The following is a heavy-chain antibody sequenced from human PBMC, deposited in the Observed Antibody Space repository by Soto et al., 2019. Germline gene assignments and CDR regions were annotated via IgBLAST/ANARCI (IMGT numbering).Heavy chain of an antibody. V-gene: IGHV3-33*01. D-gene: IGHD6-13*01. CDR2: IWYDGSNK. CDR1: GFTFSSYG. CDR3: ARDLRIAAAGNFDY. J-gene: IGHJ4*02. Sequence: GGSLRLSCAASGFTFSSYGMHWVRQAPGKGLEWVAVIWYDGSNKYYADSVKGRFTISRDNSKNTLYLQMNSLRAEDTAVYYCARDLRIAAAGNFDYWGQGTLVTISS.